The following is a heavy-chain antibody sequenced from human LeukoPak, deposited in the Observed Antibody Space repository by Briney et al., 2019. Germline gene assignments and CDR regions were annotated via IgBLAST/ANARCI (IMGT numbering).Heavy chain of an antibody. V-gene: IGHV3-23*01. CDR3: ASPNDYYDSSGFDY. D-gene: IGHD3-22*01. J-gene: IGHJ4*02. Sequence: PGGSLRLSCAASGFTFSSYAMSWVRQAPGKGLEWVSAISGSGGSTYYADSVKGRFTISRDNAKNSLYLQMNSLRAEDTAVYYCASPNDYYDSSGFDYWGQGTLVTVSS. CDR1: GFTFSSYA. CDR2: ISGSGGST.